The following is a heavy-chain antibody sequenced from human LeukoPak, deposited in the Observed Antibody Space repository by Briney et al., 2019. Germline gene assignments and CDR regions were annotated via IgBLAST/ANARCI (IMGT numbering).Heavy chain of an antibody. CDR2: IYYSGST. CDR3: ARHSVRLGALDI. J-gene: IGHJ3*02. D-gene: IGHD1-26*01. Sequence: SETLSLTCTVSGGSISSYYWSWIRQPPGKGLEWIGYIYYSGSTNYNPSLKSRVTISVDTSKNQFSLKLSSVTAADTAVYYCARHSVRLGALDIWGQGTKVTVSS. CDR1: GGSISSYY. V-gene: IGHV4-59*01.